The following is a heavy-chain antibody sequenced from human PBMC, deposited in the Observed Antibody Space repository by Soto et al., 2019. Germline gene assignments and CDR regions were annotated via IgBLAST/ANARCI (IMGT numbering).Heavy chain of an antibody. D-gene: IGHD1-1*01. CDR1: GGALSSYT. CDR2: IIPILGIA. Sequence: SVKVSCKASGGALSSYTISWVRQAPGQGLEWMGRIIPILGIANYAQKFQGRVTMTRDTSTSTVYMELSSLRSEDTAVYYCARDFDKTGRRYFDYWGQGTLVTVSS. J-gene: IGHJ4*02. V-gene: IGHV1-69*04. CDR3: ARDFDKTGRRYFDY.